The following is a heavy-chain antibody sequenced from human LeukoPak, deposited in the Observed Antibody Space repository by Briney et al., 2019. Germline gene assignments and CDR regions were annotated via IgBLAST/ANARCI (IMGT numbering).Heavy chain of an antibody. CDR1: GGSISSYY. CDR3: ARHPRTKNNWFDP. CDR2: IYYSGST. J-gene: IGHJ5*02. V-gene: IGHV4-59*08. Sequence: SGTLSLTCTVSGGSISSYYWSWIRQPPGKGLEWIGYIYYSGSTNYNPSLKSRVTISVDTSKNQFSLKLSSVTAADTAVYYCARHPRTKNNWFDPWGQGTLVTVSS.